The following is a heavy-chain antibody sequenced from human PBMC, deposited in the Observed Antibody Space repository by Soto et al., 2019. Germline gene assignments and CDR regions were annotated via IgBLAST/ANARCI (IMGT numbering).Heavy chain of an antibody. Sequence: SETLSLTCTVSGGSISSSSYWGWIRQPPGKGLEWIGSIYSIGSTYYNPSLKSRVTISVDTSKNQFSLKLSSVTAADTAVYYGASGSGPNFDYWGQGTLVTVSS. CDR1: GGSISSSSY. CDR2: IYSIGST. D-gene: IGHD2-15*01. CDR3: ASGSGPNFDY. J-gene: IGHJ4*02. V-gene: IGHV4-39*07.